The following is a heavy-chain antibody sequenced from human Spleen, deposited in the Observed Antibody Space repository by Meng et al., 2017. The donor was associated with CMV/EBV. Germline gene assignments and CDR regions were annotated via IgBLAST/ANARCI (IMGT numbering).Heavy chain of an antibody. CDR1: GFTFNTYS. J-gene: IGHJ4*02. Sequence: GGSLRLSCAASGFTFNTYSMTWVRQAPGKGLEWVSYISSSGTTIHYADSVKGRFTISRDNAKNSLYLQMNSLRAEDTAVYYCARAIFHYFDTSGPFDYWGQGTPVTVSS. D-gene: IGHD3-22*01. CDR2: ISSSGTTI. V-gene: IGHV3-48*04. CDR3: ARAIFHYFDTSGPFDY.